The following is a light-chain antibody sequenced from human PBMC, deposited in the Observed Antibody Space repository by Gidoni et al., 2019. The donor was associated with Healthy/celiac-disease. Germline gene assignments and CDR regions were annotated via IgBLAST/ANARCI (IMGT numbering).Light chain of an antibody. Sequence: EIVLTQSPATLSLSPGERATLSCRASQSVSSYLAWYQQKPGQAPRLLIYDASNRATGIPARFIGSGSGTDFTLTISSLEPEDFAVYYCQQRSNWPGTFGGGTKVEI. J-gene: IGKJ4*01. CDR1: QSVSSY. CDR2: DAS. CDR3: QQRSNWPGT. V-gene: IGKV3-11*01.